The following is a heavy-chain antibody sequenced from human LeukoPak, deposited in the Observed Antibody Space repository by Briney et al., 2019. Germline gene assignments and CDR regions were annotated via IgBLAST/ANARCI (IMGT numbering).Heavy chain of an antibody. D-gene: IGHD5-12*01. V-gene: IGHV3-23*01. J-gene: IGHJ4*02. CDR3: ASDREYSGYDRDY. Sequence: GGSPRLSCAASGFTFSSYAMSWVRQAPGKGLEWVSAISGSGGSTYYADSVKGRFTISRDNSKNTLYLQMNSLRAEDTAVYYCASDREYSGYDRDYWGQGTLVTVSS. CDR2: ISGSGGST. CDR1: GFTFSSYA.